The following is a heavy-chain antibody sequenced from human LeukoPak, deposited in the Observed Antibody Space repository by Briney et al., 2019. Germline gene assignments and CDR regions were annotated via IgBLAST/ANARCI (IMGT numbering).Heavy chain of an antibody. D-gene: IGHD3-3*01. J-gene: IGHJ6*03. CDR3: ARHEKSEVSSFWSGYDYYMDV. Sequence: LETLSLTCTVSGGSISSSSYYWGWIRQPPGKGLEWIGSIYMMGSTYYNPSLKSRVTISVDTSKNQFSLKLSSVTAADTAVYYCARHEKSEVSSFWSGYDYYMDVWGKGTTGRVSS. CDR1: GGSISSSSYY. V-gene: IGHV4-39*01. CDR2: IYMMGST.